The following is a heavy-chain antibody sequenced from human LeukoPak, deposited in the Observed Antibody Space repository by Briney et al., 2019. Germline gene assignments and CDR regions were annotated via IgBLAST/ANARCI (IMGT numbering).Heavy chain of an antibody. V-gene: IGHV3-30-3*01. D-gene: IGHD5-12*01. CDR2: ISYDGSNK. Sequence: GGSLRLSCAASGFTFSSYAMHWVRKAPGKGLEWVAVISYDGSNKYYADSVKGRFTISRDNSKNTLHLQMNSLRAEDTAVYYCAQGGLATFPWYIDYWGQGTLVTVSS. CDR1: GFTFSSYA. CDR3: AQGGLATFPWYIDY. J-gene: IGHJ4*02.